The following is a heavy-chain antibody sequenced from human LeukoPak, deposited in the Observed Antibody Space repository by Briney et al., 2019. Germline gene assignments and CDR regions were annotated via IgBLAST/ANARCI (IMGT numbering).Heavy chain of an antibody. Sequence: GGSLRLSCAASGFTFSSYAMSWVRQAPGKGLEWVSAISGSGGSTYYADSVKGRFTISRDNSKNTLYLQMNSLIVEDTAVYYCARSYYESSGYRAFDYWGQGTLVTVSS. CDR3: ARSYYESSGYRAFDY. J-gene: IGHJ4*02. CDR2: ISGSGGST. V-gene: IGHV3-23*01. D-gene: IGHD3-22*01. CDR1: GFTFSSYA.